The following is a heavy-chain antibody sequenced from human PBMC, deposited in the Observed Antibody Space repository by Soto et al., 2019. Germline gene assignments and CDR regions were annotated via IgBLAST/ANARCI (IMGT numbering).Heavy chain of an antibody. CDR3: ARGPDKAGTSWFDA. CDR1: GYTFTSYY. D-gene: IGHD3-10*01. V-gene: IGHV1-46*04. J-gene: IGHJ5*02. CDR2: INPKDGGT. Sequence: QVQLVQSGAEVKKPGASVKVSCKASGYTFTSYYIHWARQAPGQGLEGMGVINPKDGGTTYAQNLEGRVTMTRDTSTSTVYMELSSLRSEDTGLYYCARGPDKAGTSWFDAWGQGTLGAVSS.